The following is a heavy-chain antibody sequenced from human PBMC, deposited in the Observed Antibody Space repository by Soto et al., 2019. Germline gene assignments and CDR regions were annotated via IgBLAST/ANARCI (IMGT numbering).Heavy chain of an antibody. CDR1: GFTFDDYA. CDR3: ARGAAAGMSAHLDY. Sequence: EVQLVESGGGLVQPGRSLRLSCATSGFTFDDYAMHWVRQAPGKGLAWVSGISWNSGSIGYAYSVKGRFTISRDNAKNSLYLQMNSLRAEDTALYYCARGAAAGMSAHLDYWGQGTLVTVSS. D-gene: IGHD6-13*01. CDR2: ISWNSGSI. V-gene: IGHV3-9*01. J-gene: IGHJ4*02.